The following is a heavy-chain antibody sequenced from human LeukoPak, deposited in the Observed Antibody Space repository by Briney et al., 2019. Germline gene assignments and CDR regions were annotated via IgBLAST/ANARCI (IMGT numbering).Heavy chain of an antibody. CDR3: ARDRRIISITMIVVGPGSYGMDV. V-gene: IGHV3-30-3*01. D-gene: IGHD3-22*01. CDR1: GFTFSDYY. CDR2: ISYDGSNK. Sequence: GGSLRLSCAASGFTFSDYYMSWIRQAPGKGLEWVAVISYDGSNKYYADSVKGRFTISRDNSKNTLYLQMNSLRAEDTAVYYCARDRRIISITMIVVGPGSYGMDVWGQGTTVTVSS. J-gene: IGHJ6*02.